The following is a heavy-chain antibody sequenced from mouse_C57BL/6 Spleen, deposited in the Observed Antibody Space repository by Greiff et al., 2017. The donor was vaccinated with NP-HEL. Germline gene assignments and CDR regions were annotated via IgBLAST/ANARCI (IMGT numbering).Heavy chain of an antibody. CDR2: FYPGSGSI. CDR3: ARHEDHYGSSYDAMDY. CDR1: GYTFTEYT. V-gene: IGHV1-62-2*01. J-gene: IGHJ4*01. D-gene: IGHD1-1*01. Sequence: VKLMESGAELVKPGASVKLSCKASGYTFTEYTIHWVKQRSGQGLEWIGWFYPGSGSIKYNEKFKDKATLTADKSSSTVYMKLSRLTSEDSAVYFCARHEDHYGSSYDAMDYWGQGTSVTVSS.